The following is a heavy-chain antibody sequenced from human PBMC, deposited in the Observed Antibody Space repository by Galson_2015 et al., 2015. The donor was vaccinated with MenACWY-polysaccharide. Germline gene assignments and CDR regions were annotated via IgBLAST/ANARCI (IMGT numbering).Heavy chain of an antibody. CDR3: TRHRAADGTIDAFEI. V-gene: IGHV5-51*01. CDR2: IYPGDSDT. Sequence: QSGAEVKKPGESLQISCKGSGYSFSTFWIGWVRQMPGKGLEWMGIIYPGDSDTRYSPSFQGQVIISADKSTSTAYLQWSSLKASDTAMYYCTRHRAADGTIDAFEIWGQGTMVTVSS. D-gene: IGHD1-1*01. CDR1: GYSFSTFW. J-gene: IGHJ3*02.